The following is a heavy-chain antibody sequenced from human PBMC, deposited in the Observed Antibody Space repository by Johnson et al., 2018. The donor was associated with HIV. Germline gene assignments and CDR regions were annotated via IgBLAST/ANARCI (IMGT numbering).Heavy chain of an antibody. D-gene: IGHD2-15*01. CDR3: ARVRGYCSGGSCFDGSFDI. Sequence: VQLVESGGGLVQPGGSLRLSCAASGFTFSTYWMHWVRQAPGKGLAWVSRLNSDGSSTSYAASVKGRFTISRDNAKNMLYLQMNSLRAEDTAVYHCARVRGYCSGGSCFDGSFDIWGQGTTVTVSS. J-gene: IGHJ3*02. CDR2: LNSDGSST. V-gene: IGHV3-74*02. CDR1: GFTFSTYW.